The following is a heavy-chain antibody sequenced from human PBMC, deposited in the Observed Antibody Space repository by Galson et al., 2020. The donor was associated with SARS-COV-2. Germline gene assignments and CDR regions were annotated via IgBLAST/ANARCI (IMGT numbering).Heavy chain of an antibody. D-gene: IGHD4-17*01. J-gene: IGHJ4*02. CDR1: GFTFSSYW. CDR2: IKQDGSEK. CDR3: AREPEYGDPSHMDY. V-gene: IGHV3-7*01. Sequence: GESLKISCAASGFTFSSYWMSWVRQAPGKGLEWVANIKQDGSEKYYVDSVKGRFTISRDNAKNSLYLQMNSLRAEDTAVYYCAREPEYGDPSHMDYGGQGTLVTVSS.